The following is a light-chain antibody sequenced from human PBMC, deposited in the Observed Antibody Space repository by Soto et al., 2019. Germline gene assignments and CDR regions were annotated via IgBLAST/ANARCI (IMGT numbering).Light chain of an antibody. CDR3: CSFTLSTYV. J-gene: IGLJ1*01. CDR2: DVT. V-gene: IGLV2-11*01. Sequence: QSALTQPRSVSESPGQSVTISCTGTSSDVGAYDYVSWYQQHPGKAPQLMIYDVTKRPSGVPHRFSGSRSGNTASLTISGLQAEDDADYYCCSFTLSTYVFGSGTKLTVL. CDR1: SSDVGAYDY.